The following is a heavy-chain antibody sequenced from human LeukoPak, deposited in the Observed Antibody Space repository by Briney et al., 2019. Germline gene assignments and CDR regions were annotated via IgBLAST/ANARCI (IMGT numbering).Heavy chain of an antibody. Sequence: GGSLRLSCAASGFTFSNYWMHWVRQVPGKGLVWVSRVNDDGSATLYADSVKGRFTISRDNAKNSLYLQMNSLRAEDTALYYCARVASSGYYWSFDYWGQGTLVTVSS. J-gene: IGHJ4*02. CDR2: VNDDGSAT. CDR3: ARVASSGYYWSFDY. CDR1: GFTFSNYW. D-gene: IGHD3-22*01. V-gene: IGHV3-74*03.